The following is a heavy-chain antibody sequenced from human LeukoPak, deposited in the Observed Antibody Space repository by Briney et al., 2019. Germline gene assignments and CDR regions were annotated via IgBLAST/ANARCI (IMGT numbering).Heavy chain of an antibody. J-gene: IGHJ4*02. CDR3: AREGGYSGYDPSDY. Sequence: SVTVSCTASGGTFSSYAISWVRQAPGQGLEWMGGIIPIFGTANYAQKFQGRVTITADESTSTAYMELSSLRSEDTAVYYCAREGGYSGYDPSDYWGQGTLVTVSS. CDR1: GGTFSSYA. V-gene: IGHV1-69*13. CDR2: IIPIFGTA. D-gene: IGHD5-12*01.